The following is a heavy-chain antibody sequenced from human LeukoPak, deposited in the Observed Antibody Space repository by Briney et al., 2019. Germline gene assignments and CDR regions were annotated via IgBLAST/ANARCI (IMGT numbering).Heavy chain of an antibody. CDR2: INHSGST. CDR1: GDSISTSNSY. V-gene: IGHV4-39*01. J-gene: IGHJ4*02. D-gene: IGHD6-13*01. Sequence: SETLSLTCTVSGDSISTSNSYWGWIRQPPGKGLEWIGEINHSGSTNYNPSLKSRVTISVDTSKNQFSLKLSSVTAADTAVYYCARHEHQSSSHGIYYFDYWGQGTLVTVSS. CDR3: ARHEHQSSSHGIYYFDY.